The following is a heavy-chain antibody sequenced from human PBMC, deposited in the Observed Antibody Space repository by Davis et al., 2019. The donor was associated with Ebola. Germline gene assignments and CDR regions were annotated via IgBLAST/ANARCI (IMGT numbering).Heavy chain of an antibody. V-gene: IGHV1-69*10. D-gene: IGHD6-6*01. J-gene: IGHJ4*02. CDR1: GGTFSRYA. CDR2: IIPILGIA. CDR3: ARDENEYSSLGPQGW. Sequence: SVKVSCKASGGTFSRYAISWVRQAPGQGLEWMGGIIPILGIANYAQKLQGRVTITADKSTSTAYMELSSLRSEDTAVYYCARDENEYSSLGPQGWWGQGTLVTVSS.